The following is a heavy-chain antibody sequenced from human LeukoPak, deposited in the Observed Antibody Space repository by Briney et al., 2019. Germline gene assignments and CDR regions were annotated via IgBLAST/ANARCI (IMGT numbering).Heavy chain of an antibody. Sequence: SETLSLTCTVSGGSISSYYWSWIRQPPGKGLEWIGYIYYSGSTNYNPSLKSRVTISVDTSKNQFSLKLSSVTAADTAVYYCASQAAAGLFDYWGQGTLVTVPS. D-gene: IGHD6-13*01. J-gene: IGHJ4*02. V-gene: IGHV4-59*01. CDR3: ASQAAAGLFDY. CDR2: IYYSGST. CDR1: GGSISSYY.